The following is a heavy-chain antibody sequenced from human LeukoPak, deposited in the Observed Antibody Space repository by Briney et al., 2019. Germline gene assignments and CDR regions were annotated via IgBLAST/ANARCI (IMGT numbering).Heavy chain of an antibody. CDR1: GYTFTSYY. Sequence: VASVKVSCKASGYTFTSYYMHWVRQAPGQGLEWMGIINPSGGSTSYAQKFQGRVTMTRDTSTSTVYMELSSLRSEDTAVYYCARDSTYYYDSSGYGPSYYFDYWGQGTLVTVSS. V-gene: IGHV1-46*01. CDR2: INPSGGST. J-gene: IGHJ4*02. CDR3: ARDSTYYYDSSGYGPSYYFDY. D-gene: IGHD3-22*01.